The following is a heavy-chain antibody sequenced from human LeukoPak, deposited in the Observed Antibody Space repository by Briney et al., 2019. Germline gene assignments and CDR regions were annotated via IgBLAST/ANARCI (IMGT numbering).Heavy chain of an antibody. D-gene: IGHD1-7*01. CDR2: INTNTGNP. J-gene: IGHJ1*01. Sequence: ASVKVSCRASGYIFDIYALIWVRQAPGQGLELMGWINTNTGNPTYAQGFTGRFVFSLDTSVSTAYLQISSLKAEDTAVYYCARDYTLTLGTTTYFQHWGQGTLVTVSS. CDR1: GYIFDIYA. V-gene: IGHV7-4-1*02. CDR3: ARDYTLTLGTTTYFQH.